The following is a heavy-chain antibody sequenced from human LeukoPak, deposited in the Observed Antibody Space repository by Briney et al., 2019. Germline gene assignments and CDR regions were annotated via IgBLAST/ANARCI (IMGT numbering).Heavy chain of an antibody. J-gene: IGHJ3*02. CDR1: GFTFSSYW. Sequence: GGSLRLSCAASGFTFSSYWMSWVRQAPGKGLEWVANIKQDGSEKYYVDSVKGRFTISRDNAKNSLYLQMNSLRAEDTAVYYCAREGDLLRFLEWLSRPDAFDIWGQGTMVTVSS. CDR3: AREGDLLRFLEWLSRPDAFDI. CDR2: IKQDGSEK. D-gene: IGHD3-3*01. V-gene: IGHV3-7*01.